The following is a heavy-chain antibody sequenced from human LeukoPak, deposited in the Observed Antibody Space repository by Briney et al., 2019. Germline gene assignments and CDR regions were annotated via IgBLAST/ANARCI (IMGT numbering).Heavy chain of an antibody. CDR1: GFSFSSYS. Sequence: GGSLRLSCAASGFSFSSYSMNWVRQAPGEGLEWVSSISNDANFIYYADSLKGRFTVSRDNARNSLYLQMNSLAVEDTAVYYCTTPAAGPRAEYSQYWGQGTLVTVSS. D-gene: IGHD6-13*01. J-gene: IGHJ1*01. CDR2: ISNDANFI. V-gene: IGHV3-21*01. CDR3: TTPAAGPRAEYSQY.